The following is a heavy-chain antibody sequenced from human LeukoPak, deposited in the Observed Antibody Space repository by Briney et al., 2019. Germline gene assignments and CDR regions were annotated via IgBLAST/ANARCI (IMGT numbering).Heavy chain of an antibody. V-gene: IGHV1-18*01. CDR2: SSAYNGNT. CDR1: GYTFTDFG. J-gene: IGHJ4*02. Sequence: ASVKVSCKASGYTFTDFGISWVRQAPGQGLEWMGWSSAYNGNTNYAQKFQGRVTMTTDTSTSTAYMEVRSLRSDDTAVYYCTRDLGVDTTMISFDYRGQGSLVTVSS. D-gene: IGHD5-18*01. CDR3: TRDLGVDTTMISFDY.